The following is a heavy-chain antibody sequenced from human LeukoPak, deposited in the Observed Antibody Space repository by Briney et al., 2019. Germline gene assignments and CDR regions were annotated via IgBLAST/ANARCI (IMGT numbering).Heavy chain of an antibody. J-gene: IGHJ5*02. Sequence: GGSLRLSRVAYGFTFSSYAMHWVRQAPGKGLEWVAVISYDGSNKYYADSGKGRFTISRNNSKNTLYLQMNILRAEDTAEYYCAREVRYSYGPGWFDPWGQGTLVTVSS. CDR3: AREVRYSYGPGWFDP. CDR1: GFTFSSYA. D-gene: IGHD5-18*01. V-gene: IGHV3-30-3*01. CDR2: ISYDGSNK.